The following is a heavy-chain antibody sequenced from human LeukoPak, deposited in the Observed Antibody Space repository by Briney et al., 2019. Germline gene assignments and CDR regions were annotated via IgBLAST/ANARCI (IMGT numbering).Heavy chain of an antibody. CDR3: AKVDRSGGSCSRYYFDY. CDR1: GFTFSSYG. J-gene: IGHJ4*02. CDR2: IWYDGSNR. V-gene: IGHV3-30*02. Sequence: GGSLRLSCAASGFTFSSYGMHWVRQAPGKGLEWVAVIWYDGSNRYYADSVKGRFTISRDNSKNTLYLQMNSLRTEDTAVYYCAKVDRSGGSCSRYYFDYWGQGTLVTVSS. D-gene: IGHD2-15*01.